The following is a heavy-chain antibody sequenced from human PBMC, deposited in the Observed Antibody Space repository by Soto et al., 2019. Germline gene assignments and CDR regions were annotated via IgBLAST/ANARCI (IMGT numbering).Heavy chain of an antibody. Sequence: QVQLVQSGAEVKKPGASVKVSCKASGYSFISSDINWVRQATGQGLEWMGWMNPNSSKTGYAQKFQGRVTMTRNTSISTVYMELSSLRSEDTAVYYCARGSRFGVMDVWGQGTTVTVSS. CDR3: ARGSRFGVMDV. CDR1: GYSFISSD. CDR2: MNPNSSKT. V-gene: IGHV1-8*01. D-gene: IGHD3-10*01. J-gene: IGHJ6*02.